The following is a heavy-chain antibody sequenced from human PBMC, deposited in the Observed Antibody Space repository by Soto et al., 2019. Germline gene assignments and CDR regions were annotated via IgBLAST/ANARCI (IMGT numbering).Heavy chain of an antibody. Sequence: EVQLVESGGGLVKPGGSLRLSCAASGFTFSSYSMNWVRQAPGKGLEWVSSISSSSSYIYYADSVKGRFTISRDNAKNSLYLQMNSLRAEDTAVYYCAREKMWSGSVNGEAFDIWGQGRMVTVSS. D-gene: IGHD3-3*01. J-gene: IGHJ3*02. CDR3: AREKMWSGSVNGEAFDI. V-gene: IGHV3-21*01. CDR1: GFTFSSYS. CDR2: ISSSSSYI.